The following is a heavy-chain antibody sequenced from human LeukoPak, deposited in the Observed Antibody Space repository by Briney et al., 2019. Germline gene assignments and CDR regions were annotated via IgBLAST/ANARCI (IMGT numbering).Heavy chain of an antibody. CDR1: GGTFIRYA. J-gene: IGHJ6*02. Sequence: AAVTVSCKDSGGTFIRYAISWVRQAPGQGLEWMGGTIPIFGTANYAQTFPGRVSITADEPTSTAYMALSSLSSEDTAVSYCASTVLRFLEWLPPSYYYYGMDVWGQGTTVTVSS. D-gene: IGHD3-3*01. CDR2: TIPIFGTA. V-gene: IGHV1-69*13. CDR3: ASTVLRFLEWLPPSYYYYGMDV.